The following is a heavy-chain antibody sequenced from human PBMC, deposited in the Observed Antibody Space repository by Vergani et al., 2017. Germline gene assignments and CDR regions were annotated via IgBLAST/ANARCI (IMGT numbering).Heavy chain of an antibody. J-gene: IGHJ4*02. Sequence: EVQLVESGGGLVKPGGSLRLSCAASGFTFSSYSMNWVRQAPGKGLEWVSSISSSSSYIYYADSVKGRFTISRDNAKNSLYLQMNSLRAEDTAVYYCAXSDTYYYDSSGYYDGFDYWGQGTLVTVSS. V-gene: IGHV3-21*01. CDR2: ISSSSSYI. CDR3: AXSDTYYYDSSGYYDGFDY. CDR1: GFTFSSYS. D-gene: IGHD3-22*01.